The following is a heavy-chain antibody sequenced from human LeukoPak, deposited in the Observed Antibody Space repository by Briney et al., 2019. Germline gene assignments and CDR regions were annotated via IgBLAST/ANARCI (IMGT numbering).Heavy chain of an antibody. CDR2: ISYDGSNK. D-gene: IGHD2-15*01. CDR3: ARGYCSGGSCLAVDTAMVAYFDY. Sequence: PGGSLRLSCAASGFTFSSYAMHWVRQAPGKGLEWVAVISYDGSNKYYADSVKGRFTISRDNSKNTLYLQMNSLRAEDTAVYYCARGYCSGGSCLAVDTAMVAYFDYWGQGTLVTVSS. CDR1: GFTFSSYA. V-gene: IGHV3-30-3*01. J-gene: IGHJ4*02.